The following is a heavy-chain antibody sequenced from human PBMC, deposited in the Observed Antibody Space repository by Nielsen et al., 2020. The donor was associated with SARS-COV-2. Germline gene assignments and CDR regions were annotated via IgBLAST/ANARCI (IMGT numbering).Heavy chain of an antibody. J-gene: IGHJ6*03. CDR3: ARGSQGQQLNYYMDV. Sequence: SVKVSCKASGDTLSSHGLFWVRQAPGQGLEWIGEIIRLSGANYAQKFQGRVTITADGSASTAYMELSSLRSEDTAVYYCARGSQGQQLNYYMDVWGKGTTVTVSS. V-gene: IGHV1-69*13. D-gene: IGHD4-11*01. CDR2: IIRLSGA. CDR1: GDTLSSHG.